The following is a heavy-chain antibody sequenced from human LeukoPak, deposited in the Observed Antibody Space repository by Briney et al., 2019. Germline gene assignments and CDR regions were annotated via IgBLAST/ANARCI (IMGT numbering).Heavy chain of an antibody. D-gene: IGHD1-1*01. V-gene: IGHV1-69*13. Sequence: ASVKVSCKASGGTFSSYAISWVRQAPGQGLEWVGGIIPIFGTANYAQKFQGRVTITADESTSTAYMELRSLRSDDTAVYYCARGGDDWNLDYWGQGTLVTVSS. CDR2: IIPIFGTA. CDR1: GGTFSSYA. J-gene: IGHJ4*02. CDR3: ARGGDDWNLDY.